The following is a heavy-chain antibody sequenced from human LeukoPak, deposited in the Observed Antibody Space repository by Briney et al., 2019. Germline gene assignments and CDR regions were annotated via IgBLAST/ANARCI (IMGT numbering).Heavy chain of an antibody. J-gene: IGHJ4*02. V-gene: IGHV4-39*01. CDR2: IYYSGST. CDR1: GGSISSSSYY. Sequence: SETLSLTCTVSGGSISSSSYYSLGLRRPPGKALEGVGSIYYSGSTYYNPSLKSRVTISVDTSKNQFSLKLSSVTAADTAVYYCARHHSSTWYIDYWGQGTLVTVSS. CDR3: ARHHSSTWYIDY. D-gene: IGHD6-13*01.